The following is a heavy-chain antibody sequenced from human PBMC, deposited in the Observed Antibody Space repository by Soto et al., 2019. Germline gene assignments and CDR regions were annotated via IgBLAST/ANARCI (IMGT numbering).Heavy chain of an antibody. CDR1: EYSFTSYW. CDR2: IYPGDFDT. CDR3: AAHSGSYNFDY. Sequence: PGESKKISCKGSEYSFTSYWSAWVRQMPGKGLEWMGIIYPGDFDTRYSPSFQGQVTISVDKSINTVYLQWISLKASDTAMYYCAAHSGSYNFDYWGQGTPVTVSS. V-gene: IGHV5-51*01. D-gene: IGHD3-10*01. J-gene: IGHJ4*02.